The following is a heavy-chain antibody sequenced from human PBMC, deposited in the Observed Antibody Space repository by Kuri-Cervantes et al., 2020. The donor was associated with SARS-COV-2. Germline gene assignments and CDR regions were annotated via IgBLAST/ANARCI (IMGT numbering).Heavy chain of an antibody. CDR2: ISAYNGNT. D-gene: IGHD2-2*01. V-gene: IGHV1-18*04. CDR3: ARGGVGYCSSTSCSFSYYYGIDV. CDR1: GYTFTSYG. Sequence: ASVTVSCKGSGYTFTSYGSSWVRQAPGQGLEWMGCISAYNGNTNYAQTLKGRVTMTTDTSTSTAYMELSSLRSEDTAVYYWARGGVGYCSSTSCSFSYYYGIDVWGQGTTVTVSS. J-gene: IGHJ6*02.